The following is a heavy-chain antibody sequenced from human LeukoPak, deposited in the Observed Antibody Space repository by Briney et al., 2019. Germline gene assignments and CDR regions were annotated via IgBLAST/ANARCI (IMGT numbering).Heavy chain of an antibody. CDR3: ARGVPYPSWSGPHYSDY. V-gene: IGHV3-7*01. CDR2: IKQDGSQE. D-gene: IGHD3-3*01. Sequence: GGSLRLSCAASGFTFSTYWMSWVRQAPGKGLEWGAHIKQDGSQEYYVGSVKGRFTISRDNAKNSLYLQMNSLRVEDTAVYYCARGVPYPSWSGPHYSDYWGQGTLVTVSS. CDR1: GFTFSTYW. J-gene: IGHJ4*02.